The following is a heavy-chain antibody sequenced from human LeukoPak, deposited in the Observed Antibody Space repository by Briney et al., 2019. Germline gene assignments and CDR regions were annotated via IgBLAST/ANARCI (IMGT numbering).Heavy chain of an antibody. V-gene: IGHV1-46*01. CDR1: GYTFSSYS. Sequence: GASVKVSCKASGYTFSSYSMHWVRQAPGQGREWMGIINPSGGSTSYAQKFQGRVTMTRDTSTSTVYMELSSLRSEDTAVYYCARRTSGYYYLDVWGQGTTVTVSS. D-gene: IGHD3-22*01. CDR2: INPSGGST. J-gene: IGHJ6*02. CDR3: ARRTSGYYYLDV.